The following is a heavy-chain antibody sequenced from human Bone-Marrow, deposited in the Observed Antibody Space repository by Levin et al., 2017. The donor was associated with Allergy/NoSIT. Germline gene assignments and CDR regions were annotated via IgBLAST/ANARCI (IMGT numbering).Heavy chain of an antibody. CDR3: VRDYREGERD. J-gene: IGHJ4*02. D-gene: IGHD5-24*01. V-gene: IGHV3-7*01. CDR2: IKPDGSDK. CDR1: GFTFSGQW. Sequence: GGSLRLSCAASGFTFSGQWMAWVRQAPGRGLEYLATIKPDGSDKYYVDSVRGRFSISRDNAKNSLDLQLNSLRVEDTAVYYCVRDYREGERDWGQGTPVTVSS.